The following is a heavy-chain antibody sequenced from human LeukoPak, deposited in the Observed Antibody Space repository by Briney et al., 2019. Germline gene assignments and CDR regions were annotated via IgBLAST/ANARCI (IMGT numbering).Heavy chain of an antibody. CDR2: INHSGST. CDR3: ARGPVQLWLPNFDY. Sequence: PSETLSLTCTVSGGSISSYFWSWIRQPPGKGLEWIGEINHSGSTNYNPSLKSRVTISVDTSKNQFSLKLSSVTAADTAVYYCARGPVQLWLPNFDYWGQGTLVTVSS. CDR1: GGSISSYF. J-gene: IGHJ4*02. V-gene: IGHV4-34*01. D-gene: IGHD5-18*01.